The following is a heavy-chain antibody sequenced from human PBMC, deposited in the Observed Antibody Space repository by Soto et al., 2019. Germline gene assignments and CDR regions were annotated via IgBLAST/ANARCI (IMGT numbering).Heavy chain of an antibody. D-gene: IGHD3-22*01. CDR1: GGSISSGDYY. J-gene: IGHJ4*02. CDR3: ARGDSSGYSGVY. CDR2: IYNTGST. V-gene: IGHV4-30-4*01. Sequence: SETLSLTCPVSGGSISSGDYYWNWIRQPPGKGLEWIGYIYNTGSTYYNPSLKSRVTMSADTSKNQFSLKLSSVTAADTAVYYCARGDSSGYSGVYWGQGTLVTVSS.